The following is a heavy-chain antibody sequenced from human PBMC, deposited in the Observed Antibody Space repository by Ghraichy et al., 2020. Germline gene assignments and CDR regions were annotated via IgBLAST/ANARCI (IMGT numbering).Heavy chain of an antibody. CDR3: AKDLRGGISPPYYFDY. V-gene: IGHV3-30*02. CDR2: IRYDGSNK. D-gene: IGHD3-3*02. Sequence: GGSLRLSCAASGFTFSSYGMHWVRQAPGKGLEWVAFIRYDGSNKYYADSVKGRFTISRDNSKNTLYLQMNSLRAEDTAVYYCAKDLRGGISPPYYFDYWGQGTLVTVSS. J-gene: IGHJ4*02. CDR1: GFTFSSYG.